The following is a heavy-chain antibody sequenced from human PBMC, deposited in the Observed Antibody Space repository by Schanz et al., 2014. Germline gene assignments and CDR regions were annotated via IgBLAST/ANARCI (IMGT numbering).Heavy chain of an antibody. V-gene: IGHV1-46*01. CDR1: GYTFTSYY. J-gene: IGHJ4*02. D-gene: IGHD6-13*01. CDR3: ARDGEAAADCDY. Sequence: QVQMVQSGAEVKKPGASVKVSCKASGYTFTSYYMHWVRQAPGQGLEWMGIINPSGGSTSYAQKFQGRVTMTRDTAASTVYMELSSLRSEDTAVYYCARDGEAAADCDYWGQGTLVTVSP. CDR2: INPSGGST.